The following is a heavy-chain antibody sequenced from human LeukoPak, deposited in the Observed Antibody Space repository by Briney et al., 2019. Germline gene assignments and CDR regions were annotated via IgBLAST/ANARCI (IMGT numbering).Heavy chain of an antibody. CDR1: GFTFSSYA. CDR3: ARAHNPSQWGEWLLAGYYYYYGMDV. J-gene: IGHJ6*02. V-gene: IGHV3-23*01. CDR2: ISGSGGST. D-gene: IGHD3-3*01. Sequence: GGSLRLSCAASGFTFSSYAMSWVRQAPGKGLEWVSAISGSGGSTYYADSVKGRFTISRDNSKNTLYLQMNSLRAEDTAVYYCARAHNPSQWGEWLLAGYYYYYGMDVWGQGTTVTVSS.